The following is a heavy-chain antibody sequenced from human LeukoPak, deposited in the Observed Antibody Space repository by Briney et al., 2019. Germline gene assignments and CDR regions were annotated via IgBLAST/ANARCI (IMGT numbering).Heavy chain of an antibody. Sequence: PGRSLRLSCAASGFTFSSYAMSWVRQAPGKGLEWVSAISGSGGSTYYADSVKGRFTIPRDNSKNTLYLQMNSLRAEDTAVYYCAKDQSTWGYYFDYWGQGTLVTVSS. CDR1: GFTFSSYA. J-gene: IGHJ4*02. CDR3: AKDQSTWGYYFDY. D-gene: IGHD7-27*01. V-gene: IGHV3-23*01. CDR2: ISGSGGST.